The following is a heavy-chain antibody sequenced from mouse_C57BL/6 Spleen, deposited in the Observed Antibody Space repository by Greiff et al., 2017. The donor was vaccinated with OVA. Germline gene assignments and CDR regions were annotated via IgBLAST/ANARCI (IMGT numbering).Heavy chain of an antibody. V-gene: IGHV1-50*01. Sequence: VQLQQPGAELVKPGASVKLSCKASGYTFTSYWMQWVKQRPGQGLEWIGEIDPSDSYTNYNQKFKGKATLTVDTSSSTAYMQLSSLTSEDSAVYYCARSIDAMDYWGQGTSVTVSS. CDR1: GYTFTSYW. CDR2: IDPSDSYT. D-gene: IGHD2-10*02. J-gene: IGHJ4*01. CDR3: ARSIDAMDY.